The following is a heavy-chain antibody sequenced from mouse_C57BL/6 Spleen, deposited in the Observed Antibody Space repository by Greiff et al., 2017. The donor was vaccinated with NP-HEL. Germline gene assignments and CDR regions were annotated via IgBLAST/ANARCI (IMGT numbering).Heavy chain of an antibody. CDR1: GYTFTSYW. CDR3: AGIYYGNLYAMDY. Sequence: QVQLKQPGAELVKPGASVKMSCKASGYTFTSYWITWVKQRPGQGLEWIGDIYPGSGSTNYNEKFKSKATLTVDTSSSTAYMQLSSLTSEDSAVYYCAGIYYGNLYAMDYWGQGTSVTVSS. V-gene: IGHV1-55*01. CDR2: IYPGSGST. D-gene: IGHD2-1*01. J-gene: IGHJ4*01.